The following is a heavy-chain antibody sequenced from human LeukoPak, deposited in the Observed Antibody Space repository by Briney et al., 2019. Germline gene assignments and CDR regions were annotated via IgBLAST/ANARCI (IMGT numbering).Heavy chain of an antibody. CDR1: GFTFTDHY. V-gene: IGHV1-2*02. CDR3: VREGEGPLSKDFDY. D-gene: IGHD2/OR15-2a*01. CDR2: IGPHSTFT. Sequence: ASMKVSCKSSGFTFTDHYIHWVRQGPGQGLEWMGYIGPHSTFTGSPQEFQGRVTMTRDASMSTAYMELTRLTSDDTAAYYCVREGEGPLSKDFDYWGQGTLVTVSS. J-gene: IGHJ4*02.